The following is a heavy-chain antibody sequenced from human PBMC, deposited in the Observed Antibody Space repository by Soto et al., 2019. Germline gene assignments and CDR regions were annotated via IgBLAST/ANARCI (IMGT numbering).Heavy chain of an antibody. CDR3: ARDGHFRADTAMVTAVDY. Sequence: QVQLVESGGGVVQPGRSLRLSCAASGFTFSSYAMHWVRQAPGKGLEWVAVISYDGSNKYYADSLKGRFTISRDNSKNTLYLQMNSLRAEDTAVYYCARDGHFRADTAMVTAVDYWGQGTLVTVSS. CDR1: GFTFSSYA. D-gene: IGHD5-18*01. J-gene: IGHJ4*02. CDR2: ISYDGSNK. V-gene: IGHV3-30-3*01.